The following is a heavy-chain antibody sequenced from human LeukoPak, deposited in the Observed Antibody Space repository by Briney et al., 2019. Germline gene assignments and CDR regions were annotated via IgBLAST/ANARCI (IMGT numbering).Heavy chain of an antibody. Sequence: GRSLRLSCAASGFTFSSYGMHWVRQAPGKGLEWVAVISYDGSNKYYADSVKGRFTISRDNSKNTLYLQMNSPRAEDTAVYYCAKDLVVVAFISGVDYWGQGTLVTVSS. D-gene: IGHD2-15*01. CDR3: AKDLVVVAFISGVDY. J-gene: IGHJ4*02. V-gene: IGHV3-30*18. CDR2: ISYDGSNK. CDR1: GFTFSSYG.